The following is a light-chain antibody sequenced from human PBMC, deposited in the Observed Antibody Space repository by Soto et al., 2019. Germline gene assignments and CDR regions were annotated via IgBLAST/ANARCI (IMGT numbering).Light chain of an antibody. CDR2: DAS. CDR1: QSISSW. Sequence: DIQMTQSPSTLSASVVDRVTITFRASQSISSWLAWYQQKPGKAPKLLIYDASSLESGVPSRFSGSGSGTEFTLTISSLQPEDSATYYCRQHNSLPITFGQGTRLEIK. V-gene: IGKV1-5*01. J-gene: IGKJ5*01. CDR3: RQHNSLPIT.